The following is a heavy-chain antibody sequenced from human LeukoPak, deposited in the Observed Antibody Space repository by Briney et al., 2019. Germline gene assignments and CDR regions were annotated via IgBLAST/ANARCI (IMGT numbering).Heavy chain of an antibody. V-gene: IGHV1-18*01. CDR3: ARDRSLYYDILTGYYTYYYYCMDV. CDR2: ISAYNGNT. Sequence: ASVKVSCKASGYTFTSYGISWVRQAPGQGLEWMGWISAYNGNTNYAQKLQGRVTMTTDTSTSTAYMELRSLRSDDTAVYYCARDRSLYYDILTGYYTYYYYCMDVWGKGTTVTISS. D-gene: IGHD3-9*01. J-gene: IGHJ6*03. CDR1: GYTFTSYG.